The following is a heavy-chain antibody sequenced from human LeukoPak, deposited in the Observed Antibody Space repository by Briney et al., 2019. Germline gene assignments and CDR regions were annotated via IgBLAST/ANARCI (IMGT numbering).Heavy chain of an antibody. CDR2: KNPNSGNT. D-gene: IGHD6-13*01. CDR1: GYTFTSYD. CDR3: ARGSWGIAAAGLSKFPTVGYYYYGMDV. Sequence: ASVKVSCKASGYTFTSYDINWVRQATGQGLEWMGWKNPNSGNTGYAQKFQGRVTMTRNTSISTAYMELSSLRSEDTAVYYCARGSWGIAAAGLSKFPTVGYYYYGMDVWGQGTTVTVSS. V-gene: IGHV1-8*01. J-gene: IGHJ6*02.